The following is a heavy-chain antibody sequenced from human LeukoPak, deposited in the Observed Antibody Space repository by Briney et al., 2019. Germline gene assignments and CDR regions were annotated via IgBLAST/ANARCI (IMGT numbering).Heavy chain of an antibody. D-gene: IGHD5-18*01. CDR3: ARGGGQLWTYYFDY. CDR2: ISSSSSYI. J-gene: IGHJ4*02. CDR1: GFTLSSYS. V-gene: IGHV3-21*01. Sequence: GGSLRLSCAASGFTLSSYSMNWVRQAPGKGLEWVSSISSSSSYIYYADSVKGRFTISRDNAKNSLYLQMNSLRAEDTAVYYCARGGGQLWTYYFDYWGQGTLVTVSS.